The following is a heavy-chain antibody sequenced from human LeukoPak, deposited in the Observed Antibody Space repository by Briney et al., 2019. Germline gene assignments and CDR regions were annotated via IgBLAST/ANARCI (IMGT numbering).Heavy chain of an antibody. CDR3: ARYKATAGIDS. CDR2: IYPDDSDT. D-gene: IGHD6-13*01. Sequence: GESLKISCRGSGYTFTTYWIAWVRQMPGKGLELMGIIYPDDSDTRYRPPFQGQVTISADKSISTPSLQWSSLKAADSAMYYCARYKATAGIDSWGQGTLVTVSS. CDR1: GYTFTTYW. V-gene: IGHV5-51*01. J-gene: IGHJ4*02.